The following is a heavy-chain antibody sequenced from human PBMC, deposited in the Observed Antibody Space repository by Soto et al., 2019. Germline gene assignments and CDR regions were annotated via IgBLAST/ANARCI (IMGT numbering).Heavy chain of an antibody. D-gene: IGHD3-10*01. CDR1: GYTFTSYG. Sequence: QVQLVQSGAEVKKPGASVKVSCKASGYTFTSYGVSWMRQAPGQGLEWMGWISAYNGNTNYAQKLQGRVTMTTDTSTSTAYMELRRLISDDTAVYYCARAGKYYYGSGSPYYYGMDVWGQGITVTVSS. V-gene: IGHV1-18*04. J-gene: IGHJ6*02. CDR2: ISAYNGNT. CDR3: ARAGKYYYGSGSPYYYGMDV.